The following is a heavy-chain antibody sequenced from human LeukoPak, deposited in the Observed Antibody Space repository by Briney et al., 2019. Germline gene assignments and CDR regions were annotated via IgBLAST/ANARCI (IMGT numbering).Heavy chain of an antibody. CDR1: GGTFSSYA. Sequence: ASVKVSCKASGGTFSSYAISWVRQAPGQGLEWMGWISAYNGNTNYAQKLQGRVTMTTDTSTSTAYMELRSLRSDDTAVYYCAIAAAGTGAYYFDYWGQGTLVTVSS. J-gene: IGHJ4*02. D-gene: IGHD6-13*01. V-gene: IGHV1-18*01. CDR3: AIAAAGTGAYYFDY. CDR2: ISAYNGNT.